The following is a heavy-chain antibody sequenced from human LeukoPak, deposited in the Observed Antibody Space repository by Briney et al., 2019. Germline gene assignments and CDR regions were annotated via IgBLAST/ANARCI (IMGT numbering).Heavy chain of an antibody. D-gene: IGHD4-17*01. V-gene: IGHV4-59*11. J-gene: IGHJ3*02. Sequence: SKTLSLTRAVSDDSLSSHYWTCIRHPPRKGLEGIGYISYIGSTNYNPSLKSRVTISIDTSKNQFSLKLTSVTAADTAVYYCARDLVTVTEGFDIWGQGTMVSVSS. CDR2: ISYIGST. CDR3: ARDLVTVTEGFDI. CDR1: DDSLSSHY.